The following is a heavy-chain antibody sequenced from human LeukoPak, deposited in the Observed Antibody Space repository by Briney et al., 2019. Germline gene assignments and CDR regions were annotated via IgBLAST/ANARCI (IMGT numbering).Heavy chain of an antibody. CDR1: GFTFSDYY. CDR3: ARGYPVVVVAAQFDY. CDR2: ISSSGSTI. Sequence: GGSLRLSRAASGFTFSDYYMSWIRQAPGKGLEWVSYISSSGSTIYYADSAKGRFTISRDNAKNSLYLQMNSLRAEDTAVYYCARGYPVVVVAAQFDYWGQGTLVTVSS. D-gene: IGHD2-15*01. J-gene: IGHJ4*02. V-gene: IGHV3-11*01.